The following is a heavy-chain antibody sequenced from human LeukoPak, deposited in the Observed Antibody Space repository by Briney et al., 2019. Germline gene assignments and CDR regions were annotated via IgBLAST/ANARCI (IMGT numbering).Heavy chain of an antibody. Sequence: GGSLRLSCAASGFTFSSYEMNWVRQTPGQGLEWVSSTTSGSSHIYYADSVKGRFTISRDNAKSSLYLQMNSLRAEDTAVYYCARDPYSGSYGADYYYYMDVWGKGTTVTISS. J-gene: IGHJ6*03. CDR1: GFTFSSYE. CDR3: ARDPYSGSYGADYYYYMDV. V-gene: IGHV3-21*01. D-gene: IGHD1-26*01. CDR2: TTSGSSHI.